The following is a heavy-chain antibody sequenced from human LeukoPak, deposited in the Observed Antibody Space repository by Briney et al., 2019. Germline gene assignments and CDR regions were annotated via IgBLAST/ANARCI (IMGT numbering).Heavy chain of an antibody. Sequence: PGGSLRLSCAASGFTFSSYSMNWVRQAPGKGLEWVAVISYDGSNKYYADSVKGRFTISRDNSKNTLYLQMNSLRAEDTAVYYCARTKGGSTSWDYYYYMDVWGKGTTVTVSS. CDR3: ARTKGGSTSWDYYYYMDV. CDR1: GFTFSSYS. J-gene: IGHJ6*03. V-gene: IGHV3-30*03. D-gene: IGHD2-2*01. CDR2: ISYDGSNK.